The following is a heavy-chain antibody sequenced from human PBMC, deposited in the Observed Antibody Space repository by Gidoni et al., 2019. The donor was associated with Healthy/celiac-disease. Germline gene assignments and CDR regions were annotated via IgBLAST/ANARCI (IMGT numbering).Heavy chain of an antibody. CDR3: ARGKTIFGVVISFGDAFDI. CDR2: ISSSSRYI. D-gene: IGHD3-3*01. CDR1: GFTFSSYS. J-gene: IGHJ3*02. V-gene: IGHV3-21*01. Sequence: EVQLVESGGGLVKPGGSLRLSCAASGFTFSSYSMNWVRQAPGKGLEWVSSISSSSRYIYYADSVKGRFTISRDNAKNSLYLQMNSLRAEDTAVYYCARGKTIFGVVISFGDAFDIWGQGTMVTVSS.